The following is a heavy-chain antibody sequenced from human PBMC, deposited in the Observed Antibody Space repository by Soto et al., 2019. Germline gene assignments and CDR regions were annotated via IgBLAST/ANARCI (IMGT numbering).Heavy chain of an antibody. CDR1: GFTFSSYW. V-gene: IGHV3-7*01. D-gene: IGHD2-15*01. CDR3: ARDKGYCSGGSCYGSDDYYYMDV. CDR2: IKQDGSEK. J-gene: IGHJ6*03. Sequence: ESGGGLVQPGGSLRLSCAASGFTFSSYWMSWVRQAPGKGLEWVANIKQDGSEKYYVDSVKGRFTISRDNAKNSLYLQMNSLRAEDTAVYYCARDKGYCSGGSCYGSDDYYYMDVWGKGTTVTFSS.